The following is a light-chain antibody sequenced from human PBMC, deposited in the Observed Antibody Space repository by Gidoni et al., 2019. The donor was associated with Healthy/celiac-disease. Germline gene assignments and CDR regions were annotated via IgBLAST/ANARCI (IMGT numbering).Light chain of an antibody. CDR3: QQSYSTPWT. CDR1: QSSSSY. V-gene: IGKV1-39*01. Sequence: DIQMTQSPSSLSASVGDRVTITCRASQSSSSYLNWYQQKPGKAPKLLIYAASSLQSGVPSRFSGSGSGTDFTLTSRSPQPEDFATYYCQQSYSTPWTFXQXTKVEIK. CDR2: AAS. J-gene: IGKJ1*01.